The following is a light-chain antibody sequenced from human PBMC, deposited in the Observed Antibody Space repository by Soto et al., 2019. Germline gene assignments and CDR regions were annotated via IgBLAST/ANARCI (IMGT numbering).Light chain of an antibody. CDR3: ATWDDWLNGHV. J-gene: IGLJ1*01. CDR1: SSNIGNNA. V-gene: IGLV1-36*01. Sequence: QSVLTQAPSVSEAPRQRVTISCSGSSSNIGNNAVNWYQQLPGKAPKLLIYYDDLLPSGVSDRFSGSKSGTSASLAISGLQSEDEADYYCATWDDWLNGHVFGTGTKVTVL. CDR2: YDD.